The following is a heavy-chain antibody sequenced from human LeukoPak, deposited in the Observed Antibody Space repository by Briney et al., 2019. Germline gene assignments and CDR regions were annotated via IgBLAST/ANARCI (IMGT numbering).Heavy chain of an antibody. V-gene: IGHV1-3*01. J-gene: IGHJ4*02. D-gene: IGHD3-16*01. Sequence: ASVKVSCKASGYTFTSYAMHWVRQAPGQRLEWMGWINAGNGNTKYSQKFQGRVTITRDTSASTAYMEQSSLRSEDTAVYYCATVDGGTEYFDYWGQGTLVTVSS. CDR2: INAGNGNT. CDR3: ATVDGGTEYFDY. CDR1: GYTFTSYA.